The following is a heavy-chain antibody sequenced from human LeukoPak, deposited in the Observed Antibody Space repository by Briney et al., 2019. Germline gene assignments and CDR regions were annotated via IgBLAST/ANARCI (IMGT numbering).Heavy chain of an antibody. CDR3: ARISGIYLFDY. CDR2: IYYSGST. V-gene: IGHV4-39*07. CDR1: GGSISSSSYY. Sequence: SETLSLTCTVSGGSISSSSYYWGWIRQPPGKGLEWIGSIYYSGSTYYNPSLKSRVTISVDTSKNQFSLKLSSVTAADTAVYYCARISGIYLFDYWGQGTLVTVSS. J-gene: IGHJ4*02. D-gene: IGHD1-26*01.